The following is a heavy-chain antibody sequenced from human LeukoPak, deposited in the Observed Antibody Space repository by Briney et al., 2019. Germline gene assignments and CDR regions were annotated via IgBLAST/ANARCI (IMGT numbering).Heavy chain of an antibody. CDR2: IRDSGGST. CDR3: AKDTSIGRYCTNGVCSPFDY. J-gene: IGHJ4*02. V-gene: IGHV3-23*01. Sequence: GGSLKLSCAASGFTFRSYAMSWVRQAPGKGLEWVSAIRDSGGSTYDADSVKGRFTISRDNSKNTLYLQMNSLRAEDTAVYYCAKDTSIGRYCTNGVCSPFDYWGQGTLVTVSS. D-gene: IGHD2-8*01. CDR1: GFTFRSYA.